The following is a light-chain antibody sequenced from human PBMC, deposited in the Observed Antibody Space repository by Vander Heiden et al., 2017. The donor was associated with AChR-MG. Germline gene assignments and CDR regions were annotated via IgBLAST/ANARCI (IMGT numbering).Light chain of an antibody. CDR1: QRIGNF. CDR3: QQRRQWPAST. Sequence: IVLTQSPATLSLSPGERATLSCRASQRIGNFLGWYQERPGQGPRLLIYDASTRATGVPARFRGSGSGTDFTLTISSLEREDFAVYYCQQRRQWPASTFGPGTKVDFK. J-gene: IGKJ3*01. V-gene: IGKV3-11*01. CDR2: DAS.